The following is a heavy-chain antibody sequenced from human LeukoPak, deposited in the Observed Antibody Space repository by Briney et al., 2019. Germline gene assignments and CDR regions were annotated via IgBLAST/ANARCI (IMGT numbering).Heavy chain of an antibody. J-gene: IGHJ4*02. CDR3: ARDGTPSPILTGYYGGQDY. CDR2: IYYSGTT. Sequence: SETLSLTCSVSCGSISSSSYYWGWIRQPPGKGLEWIGSIYYSGTTYNNPSLKSRVTISVDRSKNQFSLKLSSVTAADTAVYYCARDGTPSPILTGYYGGQDYWGQGTLVTVSS. CDR1: CGSISSSSYY. D-gene: IGHD3-9*01. V-gene: IGHV4-39*07.